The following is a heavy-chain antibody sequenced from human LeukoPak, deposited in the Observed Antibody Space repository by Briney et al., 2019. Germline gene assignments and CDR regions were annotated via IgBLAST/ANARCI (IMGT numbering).Heavy chain of an antibody. J-gene: IGHJ4*02. V-gene: IGHV3-30-3*01. CDR1: GFTFSDYA. CDR3: ARAAVAGTSIDY. CDR2: ISYDGSNK. D-gene: IGHD6-19*01. Sequence: PGRSLRLSCAASGFTFSDYAMHWVRQAPGKGLEWLSLISYDGSNKYYADSVKGRFTISRDNSKNTLYLQMNSLRAEDTAVYYCARAAVAGTSIDYWGQGTLVTVSS.